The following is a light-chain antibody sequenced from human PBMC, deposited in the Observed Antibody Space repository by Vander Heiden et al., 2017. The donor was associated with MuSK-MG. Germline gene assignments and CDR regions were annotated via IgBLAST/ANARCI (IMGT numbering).Light chain of an antibody. J-gene: IGLJ2*01. CDR3: SADTSSNTVA. Sequence: QSALTPPASVSGSPAQSITLPRIGTSTDAGGFKFPSWYRPHPGKAPKLLIYEGGSRPAGVANRFSGSKSGNTASLTSSGHEPEDEADYYCSADTSSNTVAFGGGTKLTVL. CDR1: STDAGGFKF. CDR2: EGG. V-gene: IGLV2-14*01.